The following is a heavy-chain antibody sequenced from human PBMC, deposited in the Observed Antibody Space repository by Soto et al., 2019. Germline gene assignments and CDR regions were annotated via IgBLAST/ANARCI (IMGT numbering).Heavy chain of an antibody. CDR3: ARDVGYCTNGVCYGY. CDR1: GGTFSSYT. Sequence: QVQLVQSGAEVKKPGSSAKVSCKASGGTFSSYTISWVRQAPGQGLEWMGRIIPILGIANYAQKFQGRVTITADKSTSTAYMELSSLRSEDTAVYYCARDVGYCTNGVCYGYWGQGTLVTVSS. J-gene: IGHJ4*02. D-gene: IGHD2-8*01. V-gene: IGHV1-69*08. CDR2: IIPILGIA.